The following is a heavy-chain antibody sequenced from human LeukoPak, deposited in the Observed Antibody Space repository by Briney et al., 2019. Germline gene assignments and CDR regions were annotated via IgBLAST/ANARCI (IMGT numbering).Heavy chain of an antibody. V-gene: IGHV4-61*02. CDR2: IYTSGST. CDR3: ARERGIVVVPAATYYYYYMDV. Sequence: SETLSLTCTVPGGSISSGSYYWSWIRQPAGKGLEWIGRIYTSGSTNYNPSLKSRVTISVDTSKNQFSLKLSSVTAADTAVYYCARERGIVVVPAATYYYYYMDVWGKGTTVTVSS. J-gene: IGHJ6*03. D-gene: IGHD2-2*01. CDR1: GGSISSGSYY.